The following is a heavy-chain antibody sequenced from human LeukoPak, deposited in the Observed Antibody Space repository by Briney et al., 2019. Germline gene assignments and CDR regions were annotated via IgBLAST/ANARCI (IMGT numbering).Heavy chain of an antibody. V-gene: IGHV4-34*01. CDR2: INHSGST. D-gene: IGHD3-10*01. CDR3: ARSGFSYYYYYMDV. Sequence: SETLSLTCAVSGYSISSGYYWSWIRQPPGKGLEWIGEINHSGSTNYNPSLKSRVTISVDTSKNQFSLKLSSVTAADTAVYYCARSGFSYYYYYMDVWGKGTTVTVSS. CDR1: GYSISSGYY. J-gene: IGHJ6*03.